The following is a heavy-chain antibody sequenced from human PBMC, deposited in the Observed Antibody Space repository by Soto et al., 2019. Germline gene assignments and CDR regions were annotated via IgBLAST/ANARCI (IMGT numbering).Heavy chain of an antibody. CDR3: ARGRPYYFDY. Sequence: EVQLVASGGDLVQPGGSLRLSCAASGFTFSSYSMNWVRQAPGKGLEWVSYIISSSSTVYYADSVKGRFAISRDNAKNSLYLQMNSLRDEDTAVYYCARGRPYYFDYWGQGILVTVSS. CDR2: IISSSSTV. V-gene: IGHV3-48*02. CDR1: GFTFSSYS. J-gene: IGHJ4*02.